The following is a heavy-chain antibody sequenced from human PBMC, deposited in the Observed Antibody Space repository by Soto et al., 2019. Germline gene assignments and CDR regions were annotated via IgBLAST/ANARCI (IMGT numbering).Heavy chain of an antibody. Sequence: QVQLVQSGAEVKKPGASVKVSCKASGYTFTSYDINWVRQATGQGLEWMGWMNPNSGNTGYAQKFQGRVTMTRNTXXSTAYMELSSLRSEDTAVYYCARRIQERWDNGFDPWGQGTLVTVSS. CDR1: GYTFTSYD. V-gene: IGHV1-8*01. CDR3: ARRIQERWDNGFDP. D-gene: IGHD5-18*01. CDR2: MNPNSGNT. J-gene: IGHJ5*02.